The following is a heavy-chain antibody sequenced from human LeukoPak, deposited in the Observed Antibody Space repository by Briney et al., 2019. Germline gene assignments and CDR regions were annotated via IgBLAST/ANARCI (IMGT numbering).Heavy chain of an antibody. V-gene: IGHV4-59*01. CDR1: GVSIISYY. D-gene: IGHD5-18*01. CDR3: ARTTEGGYTYDYFYYYYMDV. Sequence: SETLSLTCTVSGVSIISYYWSWIRQPPGKGLEWIGYIYYSGSTNYNPSLKSRVTISVDTSKNQFSLKLSSVTAADTAVYYCARTTEGGYTYDYFYYYYMDVWGKGTTVTISS. CDR2: IYYSGST. J-gene: IGHJ6*03.